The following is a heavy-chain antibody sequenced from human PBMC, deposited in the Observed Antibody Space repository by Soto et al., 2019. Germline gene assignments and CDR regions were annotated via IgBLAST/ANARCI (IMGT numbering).Heavy chain of an antibody. Sequence: QITLKESGPTLGKPTQTLTLTCTFSGFSLSTRGVGVGWISQPPGKPLEWLALIYWDDDKRYSPSLKSRLTITKDTSKNQVVLTITNMDPVDTATYYCAHIQTTVSWGTFDYWGQGTLVTVSS. CDR2: IYWDDDK. V-gene: IGHV2-5*02. J-gene: IGHJ4*02. CDR3: AHIQTTVSWGTFDY. CDR1: GFSLSTRGVG. D-gene: IGHD4-4*01.